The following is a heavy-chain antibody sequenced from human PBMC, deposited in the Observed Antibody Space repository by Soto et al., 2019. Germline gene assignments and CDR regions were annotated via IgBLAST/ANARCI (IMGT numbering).Heavy chain of an antibody. D-gene: IGHD3-22*01. Sequence: ASVKVSCKASGYTFTSYGINWVRQAPGRGLEWMGWINPGNGNTKYSQQFQGRVIIDRDTSASTAYMELSSLRSEDTAVYYCASGGDFDSSNYLAYWGLGTLVTVSS. CDR2: INPGNGNT. CDR3: ASGGDFDSSNYLAY. J-gene: IGHJ4*02. V-gene: IGHV1-3*01. CDR1: GYTFTSYG.